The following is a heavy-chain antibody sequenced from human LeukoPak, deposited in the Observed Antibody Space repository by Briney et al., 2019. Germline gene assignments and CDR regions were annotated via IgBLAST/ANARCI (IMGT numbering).Heavy chain of an antibody. D-gene: IGHD5-18*01. CDR1: GFTFSGSA. Sequence: GGSLRLSCAASGFTFSGSAMHWVRQASGKGLEWVGRIRSKANSYATAYAASVKGRFTISRDDSKNTAYLQMNSLKTEDTAVYYCTRRLIGVDTAMVTDYWGQGTLVTVSS. CDR2: IRSKANSYAT. CDR3: TRRLIGVDTAMVTDY. V-gene: IGHV3-73*01. J-gene: IGHJ4*02.